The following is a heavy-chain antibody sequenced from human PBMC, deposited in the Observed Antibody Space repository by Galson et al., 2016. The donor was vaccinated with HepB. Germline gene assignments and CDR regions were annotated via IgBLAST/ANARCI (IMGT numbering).Heavy chain of an antibody. V-gene: IGHV5-51*01. Sequence: QSGAEVKKPGESLKISCKGSGYTFTSDWIGWVRQMPGKGPEWMGIIHPGDSDIRYSLSFEGQVTISADKSISTAYLHWSGLRASDTAMYYCARRGVTHAFDIWGQGTMVTVSS. CDR2: IHPGDSDI. CDR1: GYTFTSDW. D-gene: IGHD2-21*02. J-gene: IGHJ3*02. CDR3: ARRGVTHAFDI.